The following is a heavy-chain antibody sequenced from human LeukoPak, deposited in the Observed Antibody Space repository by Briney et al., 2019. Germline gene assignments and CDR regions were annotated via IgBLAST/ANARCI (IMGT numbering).Heavy chain of an antibody. CDR2: VHPGDSDT. J-gene: IGHJ6*02. Sequence: GESLKISCKGSGYSFSSYWIGWVRQMPGKGLEWMGIVHPGDSDTRYSPAFQGQVSISVDKSISTAYLQWSSLKASDTAIFYCARAGTGYYVMDVWGQGTTVTVSS. D-gene: IGHD3-10*01. CDR1: GYSFSSYW. CDR3: ARAGTGYYVMDV. V-gene: IGHV5-51*01.